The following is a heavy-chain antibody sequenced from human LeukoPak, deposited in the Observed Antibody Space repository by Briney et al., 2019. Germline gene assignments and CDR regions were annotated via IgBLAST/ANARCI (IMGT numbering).Heavy chain of an antibody. CDR1: GYTFTGYY. Sequence: ASVKVSCKASGYTFTGYYMHWVRQAPGQGLEWMGRINPNNGGTNYAQKFQGRVTMTGDTSISTAYMELSSLRSEDTAVYYCARYDYGGNSGGYFDYWGQGTLVTVSS. CDR2: INPNNGGT. V-gene: IGHV1-2*06. D-gene: IGHD4-23*01. J-gene: IGHJ4*02. CDR3: ARYDYGGNSGGYFDY.